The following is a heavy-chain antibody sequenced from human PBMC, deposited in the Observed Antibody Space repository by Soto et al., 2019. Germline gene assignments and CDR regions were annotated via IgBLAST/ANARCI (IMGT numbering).Heavy chain of an antibody. CDR3: ARGPYYSNYGSWFDP. CDR2: IYHSGST. D-gene: IGHD4-4*01. J-gene: IGHJ5*02. V-gene: IGHV4-30-2*01. Sequence: QLQLQQSGSGLVKPSQTLSLTCAVSGGSISSGGYSWSWVRQPPGKGLEWIGYIYHSGSTYYNPALQSRVTISVDRSKNQFSLKLSSVTAADTAVYYCARGPYYSNYGSWFDPWGQGTLVTVSS. CDR1: GGSISSGGYS.